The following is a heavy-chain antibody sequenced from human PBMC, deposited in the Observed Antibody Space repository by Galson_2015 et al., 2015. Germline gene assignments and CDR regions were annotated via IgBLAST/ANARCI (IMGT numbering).Heavy chain of an antibody. Sequence: SVKVSCKASGGTFSSYAISWVRQAPGQGLEWMGGIIPIFGTANYSQKFQGRVTITADKSTSTAYMELSSLRSEDTAVYYCARGIGCGDYAFWGQGTLVPVSS. CDR2: IIPIFGTA. CDR1: GGTFSSYA. CDR3: ARGIGCGDYAF. V-gene: IGHV1-69*06. D-gene: IGHD4-17*01. J-gene: IGHJ4*02.